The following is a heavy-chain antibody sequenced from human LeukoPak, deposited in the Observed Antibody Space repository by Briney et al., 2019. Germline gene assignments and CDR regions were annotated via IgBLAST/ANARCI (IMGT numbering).Heavy chain of an antibody. CDR2: ISAYNGNT. Sequence: ASVKVSCKASGYTFTSYGISWVRQAPGQGLEWMGWISAYNGNTNYAQKLQDRVTMTTDTSTSTAYMELRSLRSDDTAVYYCARLTYYDFWSGYNYAFDIWGKGTTVTISS. D-gene: IGHD3-3*01. CDR3: ARLTYYDFWSGYNYAFDI. V-gene: IGHV1-18*01. CDR1: GYTFTSYG. J-gene: IGHJ6*04.